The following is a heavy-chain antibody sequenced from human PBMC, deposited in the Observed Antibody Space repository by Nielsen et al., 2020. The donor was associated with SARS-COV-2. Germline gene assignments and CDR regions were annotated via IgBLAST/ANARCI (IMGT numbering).Heavy chain of an antibody. CDR1: GFTFDDYA. D-gene: IGHD6-19*01. J-gene: IGHJ6*02. Sequence: GGSLRLSCAASGFTFDDYAMHWVRQAPGKGLEWVANIKQDGSEKYYVDSVKGRFTISRDNAKNSLYLQMNSLRAEDTAVYYCARDSKAVAGTSYYYGMDVWGQGTTVTVSS. V-gene: IGHV3-7*03. CDR3: ARDSKAVAGTSYYYGMDV. CDR2: IKQDGSEK.